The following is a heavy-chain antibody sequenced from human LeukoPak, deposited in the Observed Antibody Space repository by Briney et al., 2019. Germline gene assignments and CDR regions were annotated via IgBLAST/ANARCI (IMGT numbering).Heavy chain of an antibody. V-gene: IGHV3-7*05. J-gene: IGHJ4*02. CDR3: ASWSRGCEFDY. Sequence: GGSLRLSCAASGFTFSDNYMDWVRQAPGKGLEGVAHIKEHRTEKYYVDSVKGPFTISTDNANNSVYLQMTSLRAEDTAVYYCASWSRGCEFDYWGQGTLVSVSS. CDR2: IKEHRTEK. CDR1: GFTFSDNY. D-gene: IGHD6-19*01.